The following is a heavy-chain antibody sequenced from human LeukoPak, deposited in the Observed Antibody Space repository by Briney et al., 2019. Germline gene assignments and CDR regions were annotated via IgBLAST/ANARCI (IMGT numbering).Heavy chain of an antibody. CDR3: ARGALHMYYLDN. CDR1: GFTFSSYG. V-gene: IGHV3-30*02. D-gene: IGHD2-8*01. Sequence: PGGSLRLSCAASGFTFSSYGMHWVRQAPGKGLEWVAFIRYDGSNKYYADSVKGRFTISRDNSKNTLYLQMNSLRAEDTAVYYCARGALHMYYLDNWGQGTLVTVSS. J-gene: IGHJ4*02. CDR2: IRYDGSNK.